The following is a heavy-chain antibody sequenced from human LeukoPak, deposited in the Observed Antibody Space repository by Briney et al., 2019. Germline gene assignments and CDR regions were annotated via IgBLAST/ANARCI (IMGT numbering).Heavy chain of an antibody. CDR1: GFTFSSYS. Sequence: GGSLRLSCAASGFTFSSYSMNWVRQAPGKGLEWVSSISSSSGYIYYADSVKGRFTISRDNAKNSLYLQMNSLRAEDTAVYYCARDLHYYYGMDVWGQGTTVTVSS. J-gene: IGHJ6*02. CDR2: ISSSSGYI. V-gene: IGHV3-21*01. CDR3: ARDLHYYYGMDV.